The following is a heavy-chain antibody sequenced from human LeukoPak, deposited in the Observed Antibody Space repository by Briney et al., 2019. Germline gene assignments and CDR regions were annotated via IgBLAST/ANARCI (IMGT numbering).Heavy chain of an antibody. Sequence: GASVKVSCKASGYTFTTYYIHWVRQAPGQGLEWMGRIIPILGIANYAQKFQGRVTITADKSTSTAYMELSSLRSEDTAVYYCARGYCSGGSCYSVDYWGQGTLVTVSS. J-gene: IGHJ4*02. D-gene: IGHD2-15*01. CDR2: IIPILGIA. CDR3: ARGYCSGGSCYSVDY. CDR1: GYTFTTYY. V-gene: IGHV1-69*04.